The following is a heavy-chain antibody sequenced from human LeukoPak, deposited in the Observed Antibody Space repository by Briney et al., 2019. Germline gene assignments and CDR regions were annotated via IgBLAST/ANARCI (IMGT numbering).Heavy chain of an antibody. D-gene: IGHD3-10*01. CDR2: ISAYNGNT. J-gene: IGHJ5*02. CDR3: ARDRFMYYYGSGSIHRFDP. Sequence: ASVKVSCKASGYTFTSYGISWVRQAPGQGLEWMGWISAYNGNTNYAQKLQGRVTMTTDTSTSTAYMELRSLRSDDTAVYYCARDRFMYYYGSGSIHRFDPWGQGTLVTVSS. V-gene: IGHV1-18*01. CDR1: GYTFTSYG.